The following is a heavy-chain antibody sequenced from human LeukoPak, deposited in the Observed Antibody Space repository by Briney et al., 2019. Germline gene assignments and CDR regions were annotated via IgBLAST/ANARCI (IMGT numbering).Heavy chain of an antibody. CDR3: AKVRYRGSYFEY. Sequence: GGTLRLSCAASGFTFDNYAMHWVRHAPGKVLEWVSLISGDGGNTYYADSVKGRFTISRDNSKNSLYLQMNSLRTEDTALYYCAKVRYRGSYFEYWGQGTLVTVSS. J-gene: IGHJ4*02. CDR2: ISGDGGNT. V-gene: IGHV3-43*02. CDR1: GFTFDNYA. D-gene: IGHD1-26*01.